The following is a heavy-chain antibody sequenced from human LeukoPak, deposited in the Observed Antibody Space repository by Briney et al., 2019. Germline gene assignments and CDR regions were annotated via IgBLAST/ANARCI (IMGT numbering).Heavy chain of an antibody. Sequence: GGSLRLSCATSGFSFSGYVMNWVRQAPGKGLEWVSYISSSGSTIYYADSVKGRFTISRDNAKDSLYLQMNSLRAEDTAVYYCARELRYDFWSGFDYWGQGTLVTVSS. CDR1: GFSFSGYV. CDR2: ISSSGSTI. J-gene: IGHJ4*02. V-gene: IGHV3-48*03. CDR3: ARELRYDFWSGFDY. D-gene: IGHD3-3*01.